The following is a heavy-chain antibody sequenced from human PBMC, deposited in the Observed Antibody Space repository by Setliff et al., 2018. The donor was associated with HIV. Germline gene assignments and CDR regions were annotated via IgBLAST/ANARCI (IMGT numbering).Heavy chain of an antibody. D-gene: IGHD2-2*01. J-gene: IGHJ5*02. CDR3: VKALSGPPPDCSSPNCYICKWFDP. V-gene: IGHV3-7*03. CDR1: GFIFGDYA. Sequence: PGGSLRLSCAASGFIFGDYAMSWVRQAPGKGLEWVANIKQDGSEKFYMDSVKGRFIISRDNAKNSSYLHMNNLRVEDTAVYYCVKALSGPPPDCSSPNCYICKWFDPWGQGTLVTVSS. CDR2: IKQDGSEK.